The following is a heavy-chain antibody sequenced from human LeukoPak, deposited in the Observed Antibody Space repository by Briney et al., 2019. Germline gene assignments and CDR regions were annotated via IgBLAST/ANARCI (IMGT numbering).Heavy chain of an antibody. CDR1: GFTFSSYA. Sequence: PGGSLRLSCAASGFTFSSYAMSWVRQAPGKGLEWVSAISGSGGSTYYADSVKSRFTISRDNSKNTLYLQMNSLRAEDTAVYYCAKFHLSGSYFSHYYMDAWGKGTTVTVSS. CDR2: ISGSGGST. J-gene: IGHJ6*03. V-gene: IGHV3-23*01. CDR3: AKFHLSGSYFSHYYMDA. D-gene: IGHD1-26*01.